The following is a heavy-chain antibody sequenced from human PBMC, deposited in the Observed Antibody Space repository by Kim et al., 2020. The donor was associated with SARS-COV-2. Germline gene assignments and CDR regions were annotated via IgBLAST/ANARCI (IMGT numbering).Heavy chain of an antibody. CDR3: ARLYHGSVSSFDY. D-gene: IGHD3-10*01. J-gene: IGHJ4*02. V-gene: IGHV4-61*07. Sequence: YNPSLKSRGTISVATSMTQFSRKLCSLTAADTAVYYCARLYHGSVSSFDYWGQGTLVTVSS.